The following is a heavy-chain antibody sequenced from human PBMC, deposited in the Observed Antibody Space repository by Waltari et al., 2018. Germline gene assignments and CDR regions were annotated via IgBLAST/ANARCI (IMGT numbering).Heavy chain of an antibody. V-gene: IGHV3-23*01. D-gene: IGHD3-3*01. Sequence: VQLQESGPGLVKPSEPLSLTCAVSGYSISSGYYWGWIRQPPGKGLEWVSAISGSGGSTYYADAGKGRFTISRDNSKNTLYLQMNSLRAEDTAVYYCAKRSSDFWSGYYFDYWGQGTLVTVSS. CDR2: ISGSGGST. CDR1: GYSISSGYY. J-gene: IGHJ4*02. CDR3: AKRSSDFWSGYYFDY.